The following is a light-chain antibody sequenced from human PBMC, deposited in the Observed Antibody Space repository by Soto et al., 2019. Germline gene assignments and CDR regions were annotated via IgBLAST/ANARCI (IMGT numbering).Light chain of an antibody. CDR2: WAS. CDR1: QSVLYSSNNKNY. CDR3: QQYYSTPRT. V-gene: IGKV4-1*01. Sequence: DIVMTQSPDSLAVSLGERATINCKSSQSVLYSSNNKNYLAWSQQKPGQPPKLLISWASTRESGVPDRFSGSGSGTDFTLTISSLQAEDVAVYYCQQYYSTPRTFGQGTKVEIK. J-gene: IGKJ1*01.